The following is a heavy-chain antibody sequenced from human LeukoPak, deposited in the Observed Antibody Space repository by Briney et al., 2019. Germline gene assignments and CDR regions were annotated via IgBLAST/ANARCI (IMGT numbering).Heavy chain of an antibody. V-gene: IGHV4-4*07. D-gene: IGHD3-22*01. CDR2: IYTSGST. CDR3: ARDGVVDYYDSSGYYRPQYYFDY. CDR1: GGSISSYY. J-gene: IGHJ4*02. Sequence: SETLSLTCTVSGGSISSYYWSWIRQPAGKGLEWIGRIYTSGSTNYNPSLKSRVTMSVDTSKNQFSLKLSSVTAADTAVYYCARDGVVDYYDSSGYYRPQYYFDYWGQGTLVTVSS.